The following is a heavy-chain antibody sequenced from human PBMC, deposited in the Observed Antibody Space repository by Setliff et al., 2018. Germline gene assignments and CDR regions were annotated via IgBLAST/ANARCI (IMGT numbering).Heavy chain of an antibody. CDR3: AREVGTSTSSDAFDV. Sequence: LSLTCTVSGDSISSGDCFWSWIRQPPGKGLEWIVYIYHSGSAYYNPSLKSRVTMSVDTSKNQFSLHLTSVTAADTAVYYCAREVGTSTSSDAFDVWGQGMMVTVSS. D-gene: IGHD1-26*01. J-gene: IGHJ3*01. V-gene: IGHV4-30-4*08. CDR1: GDSISSGDCF. CDR2: IYHSGSA.